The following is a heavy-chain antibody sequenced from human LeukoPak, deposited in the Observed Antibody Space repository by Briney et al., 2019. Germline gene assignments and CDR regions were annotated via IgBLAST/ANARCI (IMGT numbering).Heavy chain of an antibody. J-gene: IGHJ4*02. Sequence: SVQVSCNASGSTFPNYGISWVRQAPGKGLEWMGWISAYNGNTNYAQKLQGRVTMTTDTSTSTAYMELRSLRSDDTAVYYCARGYSSTSFSFDYWGQGTLVTVSS. CDR1: GSTFPNYG. CDR3: ARGYSSTSFSFDY. CDR2: ISAYNGNT. D-gene: IGHD2-2*01. V-gene: IGHV1-18*04.